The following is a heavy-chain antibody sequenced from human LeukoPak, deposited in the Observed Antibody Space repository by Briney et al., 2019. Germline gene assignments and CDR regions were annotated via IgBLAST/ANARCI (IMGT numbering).Heavy chain of an antibody. V-gene: IGHV3-23*01. Sequence: GGSLRLSCAASGFTFNSYAMSWVRQAPGKGLEWVAGISGSGTSTPSADSVKGRFTISRDNSKKTLYLQMNSLRAEDTAVYYCARDADSGGYYSYFDCWGQGTLVTVSS. CDR3: ARDADSGGYYSYFDC. D-gene: IGHD3-22*01. CDR2: ISGSGTST. CDR1: GFTFNSYA. J-gene: IGHJ4*02.